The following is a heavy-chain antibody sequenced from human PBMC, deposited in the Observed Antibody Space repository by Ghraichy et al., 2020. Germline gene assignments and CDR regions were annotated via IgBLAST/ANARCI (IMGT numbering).Heavy chain of an antibody. D-gene: IGHD3-10*01. CDR3: AGDRGSDVFDF. CDR2: ITPMTGRT. Sequence: SVKVSCKASGGSFSSYGIHWVRQAPGQGLEWVGGITPMTGRTSYAETFQGRVTITADKSTTTASMEVSGLRFEDTAVYYCAGDRGSDVFDFWGQGTMVSVSS. J-gene: IGHJ3*01. V-gene: IGHV1-69*10. CDR1: GGSFSSYG.